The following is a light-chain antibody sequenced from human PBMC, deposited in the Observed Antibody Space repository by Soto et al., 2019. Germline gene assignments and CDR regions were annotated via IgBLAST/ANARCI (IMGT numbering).Light chain of an antibody. V-gene: IGKV3-11*01. Sequence: EIVMTQSPATLSVSAGERATLSCRASQSVSSNLAWHQQKLGQAPRLLIYGASTRATGIPARFSGSGSGTDFTLTISSLEPEDVAVYNCQYRSNWSPGTFGQGTRLEI. CDR2: GAS. CDR3: QYRSNWSPGT. CDR1: QSVSSN. J-gene: IGKJ5*01.